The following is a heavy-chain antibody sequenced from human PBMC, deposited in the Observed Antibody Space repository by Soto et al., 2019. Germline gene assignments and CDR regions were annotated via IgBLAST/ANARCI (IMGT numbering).Heavy chain of an antibody. V-gene: IGHV3-30*03. CDR3: XXXXXXXXXYSYGMXV. J-gene: IGHJ6*01. CDR2: ISYYGSNK. Sequence: QVQLVESGGGVVQPGRSLSLSCAASGFTFSSYGMHWVRQAPGKGLEWVAVISYYGSNKYYADSVKGRFTNSRDNSKXXXXXXXXXXXXXXXXXXXXXXXXXXXXXYSYGMXV. CDR1: GFTFSSYG.